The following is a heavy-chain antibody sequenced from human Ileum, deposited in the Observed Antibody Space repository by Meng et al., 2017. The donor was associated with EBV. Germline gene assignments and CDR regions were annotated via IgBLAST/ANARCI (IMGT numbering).Heavy chain of an antibody. D-gene: IGHD3-22*01. J-gene: IGHJ4*02. V-gene: IGHV4-28*01. Sequence: VQLESYVPGLVKSSDTLSLTCAVPGYSISSTNWWGWIRQPPGKGLEWIGYIYYSGSTSYNPSLKSRVTMSVDTSKNQFSLNLNSVTAVDTAVYYCARNVPGTSAYYDWGQGTLVTVSS. CDR1: GYSISSTNW. CDR3: ARNVPGTSAYYD. CDR2: IYYSGST.